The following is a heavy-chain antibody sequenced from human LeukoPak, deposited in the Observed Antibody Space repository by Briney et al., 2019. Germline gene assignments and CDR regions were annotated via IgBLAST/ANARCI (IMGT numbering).Heavy chain of an antibody. CDR1: GFILSDHY. Sequence: PGGSLRLSCAASGFILSDHYMSWLRQAPGKGLEWVSYSGTTSGATYYVDPVKDRFTISRDNAKNSLYLQMNSLRVDDTAVYYCARARMQLWLGRRYYFDIWGQGTLVTVSS. D-gene: IGHD5-18*01. J-gene: IGHJ4*02. CDR2: SGTTSGAT. V-gene: IGHV3-11*01. CDR3: ARARMQLWLGRRYYFDI.